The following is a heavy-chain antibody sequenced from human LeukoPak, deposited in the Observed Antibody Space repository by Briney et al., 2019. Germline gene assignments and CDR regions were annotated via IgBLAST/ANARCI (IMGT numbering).Heavy chain of an antibody. D-gene: IGHD3-10*01. J-gene: IGHJ6*03. V-gene: IGHV4-4*07. CDR3: ARLTKNDSGTYRFGKKKRGYMDV. Sequence: PSETLSLTCTVSGGSTSSYYWSWIRQPAGKGLEWIGSIYHSGSTYYNPSLKSRVTISVDTSKNQFSLRLSSVTAADTAVYYCARLTKNDSGTYRFGKKKRGYMDVWGKGTTVTISS. CDR2: IYHSGST. CDR1: GGSTSSYY.